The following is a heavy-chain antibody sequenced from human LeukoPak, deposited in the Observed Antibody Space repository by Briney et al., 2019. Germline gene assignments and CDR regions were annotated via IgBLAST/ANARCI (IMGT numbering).Heavy chain of an antibody. D-gene: IGHD5/OR15-5a*01. J-gene: IGHJ4*02. CDR3: ARSTSNTLDY. Sequence: PGGSLRLSCAASGFTFSDYYMSWIRQAPGKGLEWISYISASGRDTYYADSVKGRFTTSRDNAKNSLYLQMNSLRAEDTAVYYCARSTSNTLDYWGQGTLVTVSS. CDR2: ISASGRDT. CDR1: GFTFSDYY. V-gene: IGHV3-11*06.